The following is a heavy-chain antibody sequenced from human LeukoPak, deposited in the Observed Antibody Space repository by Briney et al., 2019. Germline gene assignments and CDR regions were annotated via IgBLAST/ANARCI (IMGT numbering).Heavy chain of an antibody. CDR1: GFTFTSSA. J-gene: IGHJ4*02. CDR2: IVVGSGNT. Sequence: EASVKVSCKASGFTFTSSAMQWVRQARGQRLEWIGWIVVGSGNTNYAQKFQERVTITRDMSTSTAYMELSSLRSEDTAVYYCAAFGGSGSYPFDYWGQGTLVTVSS. CDR3: AAFGGSGSYPFDY. D-gene: IGHD3-10*01. V-gene: IGHV1-58*02.